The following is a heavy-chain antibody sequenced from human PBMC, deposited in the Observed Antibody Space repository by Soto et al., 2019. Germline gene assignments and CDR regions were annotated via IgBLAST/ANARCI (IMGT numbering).Heavy chain of an antibody. V-gene: IGHV4-30-4*01. CDR1: GGSISSGDYY. CDR2: IYYSGST. Sequence: SETLSLTCTVSGGSISSGDYYWSWIRQPPGKGLEWIGYIYYSGSTYYSPSFQGHVTFSADKSISTAYLQWSSLKAPDTAMYYCAGQTSSMPAAMSPWGQGTLVTVS. D-gene: IGHD2-2*01. J-gene: IGHJ5*02. CDR3: AGQTSSMPAAMSP.